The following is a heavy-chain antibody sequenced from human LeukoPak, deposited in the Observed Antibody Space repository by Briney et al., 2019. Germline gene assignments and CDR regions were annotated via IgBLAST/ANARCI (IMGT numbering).Heavy chain of an antibody. CDR3: ARVFNYGSGSYYNV. D-gene: IGHD3-10*01. CDR2: IYYSGSA. V-gene: IGHV4-59*01. CDR1: GGSISSYY. J-gene: IGHJ4*02. Sequence: SETLSLTCTVSGGSISSYYWSWIRQPPGKGLEWIGYIYYSGSANYNPSLKSRVTISVDTSKNQFSLKLSSVTAADTAVYYCARVFNYGSGSYYNVWGQGTLVTVSS.